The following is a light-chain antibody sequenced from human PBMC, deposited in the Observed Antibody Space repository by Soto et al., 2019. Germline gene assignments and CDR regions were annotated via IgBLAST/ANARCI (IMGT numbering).Light chain of an antibody. V-gene: IGLV6-57*04. CDR2: GDN. J-gene: IGLJ3*02. CDR1: SGSIAINY. CDR3: QSYGV. Sequence: NFMLTQPHSVSESPGKTVTISCTRSSGSIAINYVQWYQQRPGSAPATMIYGDNLRPSGVPDRFSGSIDISSNSASLTISGLKTEDEADYYCQSYGVFGGRTKVTVL.